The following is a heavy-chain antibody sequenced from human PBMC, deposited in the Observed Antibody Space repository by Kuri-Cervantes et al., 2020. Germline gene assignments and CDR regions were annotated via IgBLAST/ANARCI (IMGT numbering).Heavy chain of an antibody. Sequence: LSLTCAASGFTFSNYAMHWVRQAPGKGLEWLTYIDNGGGTKYYTDSVKGRFTISRDNSKNTLYLQMNSLAADDTAVYYCAKDGRGANDYWGQGTLVTVSS. J-gene: IGHJ4*02. CDR2: IDNGGGTK. CDR3: AKDGRGANDY. CDR1: GFTFSNYA. V-gene: IGHV3-30*02.